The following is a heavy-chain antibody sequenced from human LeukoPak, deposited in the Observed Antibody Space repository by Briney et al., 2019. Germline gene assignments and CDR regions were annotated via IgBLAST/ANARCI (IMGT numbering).Heavy chain of an antibody. CDR3: ARDDYDSSTPYYFDY. CDR2: IHNSGSTI. D-gene: IGHD3-22*01. Sequence: GGSLRLSCAASGFTFSTYEMNWVRQAPGKGLEWVSYIHNSGSTIYYADSVKRRFTFSRDNVKNSLYLQMNSLRAEDTAVYYCARDDYDSSTPYYFDYWGQGILVTVSS. V-gene: IGHV3-48*03. CDR1: GFTFSTYE. J-gene: IGHJ4*02.